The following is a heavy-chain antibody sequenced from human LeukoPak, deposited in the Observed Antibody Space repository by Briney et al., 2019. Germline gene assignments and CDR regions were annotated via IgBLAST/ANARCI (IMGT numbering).Heavy chain of an antibody. D-gene: IGHD2-15*01. J-gene: IGHJ4*02. Sequence: SETLSLTCTVSGGSISSSSYYWGWIRQPPGKGLEWIGSIYYSGSTYYNPSLKSRVTISVDTSKNQFSLKLSSVTAADTAVYYCARGGWNKFDYWGQGILVTVSS. CDR3: ARGGWNKFDY. CDR2: IYYSGST. V-gene: IGHV4-39*01. CDR1: GGSISSSSYY.